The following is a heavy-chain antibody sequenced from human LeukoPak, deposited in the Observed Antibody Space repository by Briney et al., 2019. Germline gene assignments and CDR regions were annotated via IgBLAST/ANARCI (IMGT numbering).Heavy chain of an antibody. V-gene: IGHV4-38-2*02. J-gene: IGHJ6*03. CDR2: IYHSGST. CDR1: GYSISSGYY. Sequence: SETLSLTCTVSGYSISSGYYWGWIRQPPGKGLEWIGSIYHSGSTYYNPSLKSRVTISVDTSKNQFSLKLSSVTAADTAVYYCARDFRDMVRGQNYYYYYYMDVWGKGTTVTISS. D-gene: IGHD3-10*01. CDR3: ARDFRDMVRGQNYYYYYYMDV.